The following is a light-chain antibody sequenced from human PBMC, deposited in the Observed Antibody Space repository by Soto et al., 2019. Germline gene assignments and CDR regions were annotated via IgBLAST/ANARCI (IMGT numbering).Light chain of an antibody. J-gene: IGKJ4*01. CDR1: ENIDNY. CDR3: QESYSTPAVS. CDR2: ATS. Sequence: DIQMTQSPSSLSASLGDRVTITCRASENIDNYLNWYQHKPGKAPKLLIYATSTLQSGVPARFSGSGSGTEFTLPISSLQAEDFATYFCQESYSTPAVSFGGGTKVDIK. V-gene: IGKV1-39*01.